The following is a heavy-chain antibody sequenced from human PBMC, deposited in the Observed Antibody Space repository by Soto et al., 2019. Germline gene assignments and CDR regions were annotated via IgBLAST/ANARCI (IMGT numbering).Heavy chain of an antibody. D-gene: IGHD3-10*02. CDR2: IKSKTDGGTT. CDR1: GFTFSNAW. Sequence: GGSLRLSCAASGFTFSNAWMSWVRQAPGKGLEWVGRIKSKTDGGTTDYAAPVKGRFTISRDDSKNTLYLQMNSLKTEDTAVYYCTTDSSMFQNYGMDVWGQGTTVTVSS. J-gene: IGHJ6*02. V-gene: IGHV3-15*01. CDR3: TTDSSMFQNYGMDV.